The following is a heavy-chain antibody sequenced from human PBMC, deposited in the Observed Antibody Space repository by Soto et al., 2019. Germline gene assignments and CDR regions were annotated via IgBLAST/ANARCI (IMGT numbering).Heavy chain of an antibody. V-gene: IGHV4-59*01. Sequence: SETLSLTCTVSGGSISSYYWSWIRQPPGKGLEWIGYIYYSGSTNYNPSLKSRVTISVDTSKNQFSLKLSSVTAADTAVYYCARWAADTAMGSNRYFDHWGQGTLVTVSS. CDR2: IYYSGST. J-gene: IGHJ4*02. CDR1: GGSISSYY. D-gene: IGHD5-18*01. CDR3: ARWAADTAMGSNRYFDH.